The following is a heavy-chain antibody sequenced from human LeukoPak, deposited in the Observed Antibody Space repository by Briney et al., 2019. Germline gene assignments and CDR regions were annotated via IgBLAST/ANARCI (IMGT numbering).Heavy chain of an antibody. Sequence: ASVKVSCKASGYTFTSYGISWVRQAPGQGLEWMGWISAYNGNTNYAQKLQGRVTMTTDTSTSTAYMELRSLRSDDTAVYYCARGRVLRYFDWLLTGMDVWGQGTTVTVSS. V-gene: IGHV1-18*01. D-gene: IGHD3-9*01. CDR3: ARGRVLRYFDWLLTGMDV. CDR2: ISAYNGNT. CDR1: GYTFTSYG. J-gene: IGHJ6*02.